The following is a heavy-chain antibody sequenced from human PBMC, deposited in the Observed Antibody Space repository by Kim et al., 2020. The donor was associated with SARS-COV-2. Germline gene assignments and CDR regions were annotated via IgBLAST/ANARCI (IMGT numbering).Heavy chain of an antibody. D-gene: IGHD3-22*01. CDR3: ARIPHDSSGYYFDY. CDR1: GFSLSTSGMC. CDR2: IDWDDDK. V-gene: IGHV2-70*11. Sequence: SGPTLVKPTQTLTLTCTFSGFSLSTSGMCVSWIRQPPGKALEWLARIDWDDDKYYSTSLKTRLTISKDTAKNQVVLTMTNMDPVDTATYYCARIPHDSSGYYFDYWGQGTLVTVSS. J-gene: IGHJ4*02.